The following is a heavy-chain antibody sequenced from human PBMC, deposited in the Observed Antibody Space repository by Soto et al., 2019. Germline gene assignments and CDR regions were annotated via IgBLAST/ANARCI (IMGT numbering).Heavy chain of an antibody. CDR1: GYTFTSYG. J-gene: IGHJ5*02. V-gene: IGHV1-18*01. Sequence: ASVKVSCKASGYTFTSYGISWVRQAPGQGLEWMGWISAYNGNTNYAQKLRGRVTMTTDTSTSTAYMELRSLRSDDTAVYYCARVGYYYDSSGYYPLLRWFDPWGQGTLVTVSS. CDR2: ISAYNGNT. D-gene: IGHD3-22*01. CDR3: ARVGYYYDSSGYYPLLRWFDP.